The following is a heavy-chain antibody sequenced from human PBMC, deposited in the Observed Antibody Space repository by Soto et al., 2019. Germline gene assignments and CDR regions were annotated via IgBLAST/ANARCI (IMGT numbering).Heavy chain of an antibody. CDR3: ARGEGYSSSWYEYGY. J-gene: IGHJ4*02. CDR1: GFTFSSYE. CDR2: ISSSGSTI. D-gene: IGHD6-13*01. Sequence: VQLVESGGGLVQPGGSLRLSCAASGFTFSSYEMNWVRQAPGKGLEWVSYISSSGSTIYYADSVKGRFTISRDNAKNSLYLQMNSLRAEDTAVYYCARGEGYSSSWYEYGYWGQGTLVTVSS. V-gene: IGHV3-48*03.